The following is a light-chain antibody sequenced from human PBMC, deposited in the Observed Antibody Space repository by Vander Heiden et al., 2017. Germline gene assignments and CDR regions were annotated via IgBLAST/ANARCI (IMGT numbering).Light chain of an antibody. V-gene: IGKV1-13*01. J-gene: IGKJ4*01. CDR2: DAS. CDR1: QGSSSA. CDR3: QQFTNYPPLT. Sequence: AVQWAQSPSSLSASVGDRGTIICRASQGSSSASACYHQKPGKAPNLLIYDASCLESGVPSRFSGSGCGTDFTLPISSLQPEDFATYYCQQFTNYPPLTFGGGTKVEIK.